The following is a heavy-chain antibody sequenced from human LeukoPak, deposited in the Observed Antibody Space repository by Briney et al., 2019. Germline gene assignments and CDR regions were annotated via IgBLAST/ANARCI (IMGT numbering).Heavy chain of an antibody. Sequence: ASVKVSCKASGYTFTSNYIHWVRQATGQGLEWMGWMNPNSGNTGYAQKFQGRVTMTRNTSISTAYMELSSLRSEDTAVYYCARGYCSSTSCYLGAEYLQHWGQGTLVTVSS. V-gene: IGHV1-8*02. J-gene: IGHJ1*01. CDR2: MNPNSGNT. CDR3: ARGYCSSTSCYLGAEYLQH. D-gene: IGHD2-2*01. CDR1: GYTFTSNY.